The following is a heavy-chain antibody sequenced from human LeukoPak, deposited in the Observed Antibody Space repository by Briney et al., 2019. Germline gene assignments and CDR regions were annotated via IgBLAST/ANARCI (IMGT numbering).Heavy chain of an antibody. CDR3: ARGGGGYCSGGSCHNWFDP. J-gene: IGHJ5*02. CDR2: IIPIFGTA. CDR1: GGTFSSYA. D-gene: IGHD2-15*01. V-gene: IGHV1-69*13. Sequence: SVKVSCKASGGTFSSYAISWVRQAPGQGLEWMGGIIPIFGTANYAQKFQGRVTITADESTSTAYMELSSLRSEDTAVYYCARGGGGYCSGGSCHNWFDPWGQGTLVTVSS.